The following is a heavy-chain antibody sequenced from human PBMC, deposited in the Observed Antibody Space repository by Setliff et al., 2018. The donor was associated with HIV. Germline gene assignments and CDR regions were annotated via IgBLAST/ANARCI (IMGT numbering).Heavy chain of an antibody. CDR3: ARGITMIVVANYGMDV. CDR1: GGSISSTSYY. J-gene: IGHJ6*02. V-gene: IGHV4-39*07. CDR2: IYYSGST. Sequence: KTSETLSLTCTVSGGSISSTSYYWGWIRQPPGKGLEWIGSIYYSGSTYYNPSLNSRVTILVDTSKNQFSLRLSSVTAADTAVYYCARGITMIVVANYGMDVWGQGTTVTVSS. D-gene: IGHD3-22*01.